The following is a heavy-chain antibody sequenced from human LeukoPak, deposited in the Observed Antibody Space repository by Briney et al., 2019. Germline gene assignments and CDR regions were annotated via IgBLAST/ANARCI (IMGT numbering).Heavy chain of an antibody. V-gene: IGHV4-34*01. J-gene: IGHJ3*02. D-gene: IGHD5-18*01. CDR1: GGSFSGYY. Sequence: PSETLSLTCAVYGGSFSGYYWSWIRQPPGKGLEWIGEINHSGSTNYNPSLKSRVTIPVDTSKNQFSLKLSSVTAADTAVYYCARARGRGYSYGYHAFDIWGQGTMVTVSS. CDR2: INHSGST. CDR3: ARARGRGYSYGYHAFDI.